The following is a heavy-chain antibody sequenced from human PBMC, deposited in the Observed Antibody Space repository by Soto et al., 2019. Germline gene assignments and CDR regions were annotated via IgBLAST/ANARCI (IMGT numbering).Heavy chain of an antibody. CDR3: AREGIAAAGIDY. D-gene: IGHD6-13*01. J-gene: IGHJ4*02. CDR2: ISSSSSYI. V-gene: IGHV3-21*01. Sequence: EVQLVESGGGLVKPGGSLRLSCAASGFTFSSYSMNWVRQAPGKGLEWVSSISSSSSYIYYADSVKGRFTISRDNAKNSLYLQMNSLRAEDTAVYYCAREGIAAAGIDYWGQGTLLTVSS. CDR1: GFTFSSYS.